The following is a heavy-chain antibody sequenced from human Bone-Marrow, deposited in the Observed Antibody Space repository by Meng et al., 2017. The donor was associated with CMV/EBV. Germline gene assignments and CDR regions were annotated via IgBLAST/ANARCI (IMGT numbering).Heavy chain of an antibody. Sequence: ASVKVSCKASGYTFTGYYMHWVRQAPGQGLEWMGWINPNSGVANFAQKFQGRVTMTRDTSTSTVYMELNRLTSDDTAVYYCAKTGGSANFDNWGQGTLVTVSS. CDR2: INPNSGVA. D-gene: IGHD1-14*01. CDR3: AKTGGSANFDN. V-gene: IGHV1-2*02. J-gene: IGHJ4*02. CDR1: GYTFTGYY.